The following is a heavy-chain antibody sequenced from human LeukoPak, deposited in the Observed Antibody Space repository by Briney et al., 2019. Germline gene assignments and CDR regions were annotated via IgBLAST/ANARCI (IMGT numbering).Heavy chain of an antibody. J-gene: IGHJ4*02. CDR3: VRGGGDDPPDY. D-gene: IGHD5-12*01. Sequence: GGSLRLSCAGSGFTFNSYGMNWVRQAPGKGLEWISFISKSGNYIYYGDSLKGRCTISRDNAKRSLYLQLSSLGVEDTAVYYCVRGGGDDPPDYWGQGTLVAVTS. CDR1: GFTFNSYG. V-gene: IGHV3-21*01. CDR2: ISKSGNYI.